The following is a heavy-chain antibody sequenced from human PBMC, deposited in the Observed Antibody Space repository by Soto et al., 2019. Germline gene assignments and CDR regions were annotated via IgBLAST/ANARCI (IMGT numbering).Heavy chain of an antibody. Sequence: PGRSLRLSCAASGFTFDDYGMSWVRQAPGKGLEWVSGINWNGGNTGYADPVKGRFTISRDNAKNSLSLQMNSLRAEDTALYYCARDLSGYVPFDYRGQGTLVTVSS. CDR3: ARDLSGYVPFDY. J-gene: IGHJ4*02. D-gene: IGHD5-12*01. V-gene: IGHV3-20*04. CDR2: INWNGGNT. CDR1: GFTFDDYG.